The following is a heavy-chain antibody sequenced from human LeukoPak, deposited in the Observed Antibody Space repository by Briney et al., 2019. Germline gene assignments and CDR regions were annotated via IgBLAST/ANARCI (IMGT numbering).Heavy chain of an antibody. CDR1: GFIFSTYN. J-gene: IGHJ4*02. CDR3: VRAFNGNSYGYGF. CDR2: ISATTGIT. V-gene: IGHV3-48*01. D-gene: IGHD5-18*01. Sequence: PGGSLRLSCAASGFIFSTYNMNWVRQAPGKGLEWVSYISATTGITYYADSVKGRFTISRDNAKNSLYLQLNSLRAEDTAVYYGVRAFNGNSYGYGFWGQGALGTVSS.